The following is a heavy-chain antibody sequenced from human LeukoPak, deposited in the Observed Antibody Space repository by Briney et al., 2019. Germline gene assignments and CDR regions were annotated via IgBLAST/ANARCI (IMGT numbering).Heavy chain of an antibody. CDR1: GFTFSTYT. CDR2: ISSGSSYTYTSGSTYI. Sequence: GGSLRLSCAASGFTFSTYTMSWVRQAPGKGLEWVSSISSGSSYTYTSGSTYINYAESVKGRFTISRASATNSLYLQMNSLRAEDTAVYYCARGIAVAAKAPYFDYWGQGTLLTVSS. V-gene: IGHV3-21*06. D-gene: IGHD6-19*01. CDR3: ARGIAVAAKAPYFDY. J-gene: IGHJ4*02.